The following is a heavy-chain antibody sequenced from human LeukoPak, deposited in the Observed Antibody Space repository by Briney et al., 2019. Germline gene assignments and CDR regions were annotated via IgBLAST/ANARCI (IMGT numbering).Heavy chain of an antibody. Sequence: SETLSLTCAVYGGSFSGYYWSWIRQPPGKGLEWIGEINHSGSTNYNPALKSRVTISVDTSKNQFSLKLSSVTAADTAVYYCARGGRRGIRLFDYWGQGTLVTVSS. D-gene: IGHD2-15*01. CDR1: GGSFSGYY. CDR3: ARGGRRGIRLFDY. CDR2: INHSGST. V-gene: IGHV4-34*01. J-gene: IGHJ4*02.